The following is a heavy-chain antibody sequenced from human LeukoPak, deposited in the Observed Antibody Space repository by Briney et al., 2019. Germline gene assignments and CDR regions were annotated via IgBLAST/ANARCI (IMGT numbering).Heavy chain of an antibody. D-gene: IGHD5-24*01. CDR3: ARARDGYNSGGYYMDV. Sequence: GGSLRLSCAASGFTFSDYYMTWVRQTPGKGLEWVSYISSGAFILKYADSVKGRFTISRDNAKDLIFLQMDSQRADDTAVYYCARARDGYNSGGYYMDVWGKGTTLTVSS. V-gene: IGHV3-11*04. J-gene: IGHJ6*03. CDR1: GFTFSDYY. CDR2: ISSGAFIL.